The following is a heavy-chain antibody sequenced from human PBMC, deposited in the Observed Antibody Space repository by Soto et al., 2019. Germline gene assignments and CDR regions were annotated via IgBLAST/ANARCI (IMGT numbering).Heavy chain of an antibody. CDR1: GFTFSSYW. D-gene: IGHD1-20*01. Sequence: PGGSLRLSCAASGFTFSSYWMSWVRQAPGKGLEWVANIKQDGSEKYYVDSVKGRFTISRDNAKNSLYLQMNSLRAEDTAVYYCTGLLASAKSITGSTGYFDYWGQGTLVTVSS. CDR3: TGLLASAKSITGSTGYFDY. J-gene: IGHJ4*02. CDR2: IKQDGSEK. V-gene: IGHV3-7*01.